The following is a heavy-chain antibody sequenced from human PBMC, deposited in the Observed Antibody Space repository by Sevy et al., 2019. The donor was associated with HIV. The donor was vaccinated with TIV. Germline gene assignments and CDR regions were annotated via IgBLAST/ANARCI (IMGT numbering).Heavy chain of an antibody. V-gene: IGHV3-30*18. J-gene: IGHJ4*02. CDR1: GFTFSSYG. Sequence: GGSLRLSCAASGFTFSSYGMHWVRQAPGKGLEWVAVISYDGSNKYYVDSLKGRFTISRDNSKNTLYLQMNSLRAEDTAVYYCAKDIEYFSGSGRGAADYWGQGTLVTVSS. D-gene: IGHD3-10*01. CDR2: ISYDGSNK. CDR3: AKDIEYFSGSGRGAADY.